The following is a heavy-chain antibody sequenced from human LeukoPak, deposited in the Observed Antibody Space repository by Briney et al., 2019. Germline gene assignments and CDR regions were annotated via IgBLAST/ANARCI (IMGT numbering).Heavy chain of an antibody. V-gene: IGHV3-30*18. Sequence: PGRSLRVSCVASGFTFSSYGMHWVRQAPGRGLEWVSVVSYVGSVKNYADSVKGRFTISRDNSKTTRFLQMNSLRAEDTAVYYCGKGGCDLLLISVDYWGHGTLVTVSS. CDR1: GFTFSSYG. CDR3: GKGGCDLLLISVDY. CDR2: VSYVGSVK. J-gene: IGHJ4*01. D-gene: IGHD1-26*01.